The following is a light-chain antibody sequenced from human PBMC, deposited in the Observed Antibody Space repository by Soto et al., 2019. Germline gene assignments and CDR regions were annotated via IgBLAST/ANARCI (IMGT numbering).Light chain of an antibody. CDR3: SSFRSGTTL. J-gene: IGLJ1*01. V-gene: IGLV2-14*01. Sequence: QSVLTQPASVSGSPGQSITISCTGTSSDIGGYNFVSWYHQHPGKAPELMIYEVSNRPSGVSDRFSGSKSGNTASLTISGLQAEDEADYYCSSFRSGTTLFGTGTKVTVL. CDR2: EVS. CDR1: SSDIGGYNF.